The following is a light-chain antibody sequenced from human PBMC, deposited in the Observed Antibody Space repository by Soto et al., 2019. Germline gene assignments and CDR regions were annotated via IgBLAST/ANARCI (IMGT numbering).Light chain of an antibody. CDR3: QQYDDWPRT. CDR1: QSVSSY. J-gene: IGKJ1*01. V-gene: IGKV3D-15*01. CDR2: GAS. Sequence: EIVLAQSPGTLSLSPGENGTLCCRASQSVSSYLGWYQQKPGQAPRLLIYGASNRATGIPDRFSGSGSGTEFTLTISSLQSEDFAVYYCQQYDDWPRTFGQGTKVDIK.